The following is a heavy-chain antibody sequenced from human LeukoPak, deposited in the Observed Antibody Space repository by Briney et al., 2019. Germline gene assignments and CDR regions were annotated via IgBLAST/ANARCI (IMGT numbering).Heavy chain of an antibody. CDR1: GFTFSSYW. Sequence: GGSLRLSCAASGFTFSSYWMSWVCQAPGKGLEWVANIKQDGSEKYYVDSVKGRFTISRDNAKKSLYLQMNSLRAEDTAVYYCARWGTYSSSWLGAFDIWGQGTMVTVSS. CDR3: ARWGTYSSSWLGAFDI. V-gene: IGHV3-7*05. J-gene: IGHJ3*02. D-gene: IGHD6-13*01. CDR2: IKQDGSEK.